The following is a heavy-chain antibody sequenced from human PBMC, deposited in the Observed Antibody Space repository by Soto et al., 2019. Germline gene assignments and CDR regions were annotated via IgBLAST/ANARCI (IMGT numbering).Heavy chain of an antibody. J-gene: IGHJ4*02. V-gene: IGHV2-70*01. Sequence: ASGPTLVNPTQTLTLTCTFSGFSLSTSGMCVSWIRQPPGKALEWLALIDWDDDKYYSTSLKTRLTISKDTSKNQVVLTMTNMDPVDTATYYCARGEVRDYDILTGYYSPPAFDYWGQGTLVTVSS. CDR3: ARGEVRDYDILTGYYSPPAFDY. CDR2: IDWDDDK. D-gene: IGHD3-9*01. CDR1: GFSLSTSGMC.